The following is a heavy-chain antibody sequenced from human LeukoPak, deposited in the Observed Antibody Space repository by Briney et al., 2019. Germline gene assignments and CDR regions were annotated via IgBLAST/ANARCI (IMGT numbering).Heavy chain of an antibody. D-gene: IGHD3-10*01. CDR2: IIPIFGTA. CDR3: AREGILWFAESNLTSPTVGYDAFDI. CDR1: GGTFCSYA. V-gene: IGHV1-69*05. Sequence: SVKVSCKASGGTFCSYAISWVRQAPGQGLEWMGRIIPIFGTANYAQKFQGRVTITTDESTSTAYMELSSLRSEDTAVYYCAREGILWFAESNLTSPTVGYDAFDIWGQGTMVTVSS. J-gene: IGHJ3*02.